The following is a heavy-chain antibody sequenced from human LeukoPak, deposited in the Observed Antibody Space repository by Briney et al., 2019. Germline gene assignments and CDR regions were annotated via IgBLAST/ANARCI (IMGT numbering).Heavy chain of an antibody. Sequence: SETLSLTCTVSGGSISSSSYYWGWIRQPPGKGLEWFGSIYYSGSTYYNPSLKSRVTISVDTSKNQFSLKLSSVTAADTAVYYCARGGYDILTGHPNNWFDPWGQGTLVTVSS. D-gene: IGHD3-9*01. CDR2: IYYSGST. V-gene: IGHV4-39*07. J-gene: IGHJ5*02. CDR1: GGSISSSSYY. CDR3: ARGGYDILTGHPNNWFDP.